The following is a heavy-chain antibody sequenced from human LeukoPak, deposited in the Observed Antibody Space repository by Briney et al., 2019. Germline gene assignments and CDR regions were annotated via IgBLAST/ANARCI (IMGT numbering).Heavy chain of an antibody. J-gene: IGHJ4*02. V-gene: IGHV4-59*01. CDR2: IHNTGST. CDR3: SSGSGYRIEN. D-gene: IGHD6-13*01. Sequence: SETLSLTCTVSGGSISSYYWSWIRQPPGKGLEWIGYIHNTGSTNYNPSLKGRVTISVDTSKNQFSLKLSSATTADTAVYHCSSGSGYRIENWGQGTLVTVSS. CDR1: GGSISSYY.